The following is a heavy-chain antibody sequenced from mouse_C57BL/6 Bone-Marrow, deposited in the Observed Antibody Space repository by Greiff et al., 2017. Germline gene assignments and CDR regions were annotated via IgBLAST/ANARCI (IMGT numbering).Heavy chain of an antibody. CDR2: IDPANGNT. CDR1: GFNIKNTY. Sequence: EVQLQESVAELVRPGASVKLSCTASGFNIKNTYMHWVQQRPEQGLEWIGRIDPANGNTKYAPKFQGKATITADTSSNTAYLQLSSLTSEDTAIYYCARAVVAEYYAMDYWGQGTSVTVSS. D-gene: IGHD1-1*01. V-gene: IGHV14-3*01. CDR3: ARAVVAEYYAMDY. J-gene: IGHJ4*01.